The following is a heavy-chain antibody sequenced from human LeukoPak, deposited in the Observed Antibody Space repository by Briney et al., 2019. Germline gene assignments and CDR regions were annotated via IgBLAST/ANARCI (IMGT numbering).Heavy chain of an antibody. D-gene: IGHD2-2*02. CDR2: INPNSGGT. J-gene: IGHJ4*02. CDR1: GYTFTGYY. CDR3: ARVGCSSTDCYTAALDY. V-gene: IGHV1-2*02. Sequence: ASVKVSCKASGYTFTGYYLHWVRQAPGQGLEWMGWINPNSGGTNCAQKFQGRVTMTRDTSISTAYMELSRLRSGDTAVYYCARVGCSSTDCYTAALDYWGQGTLVTVSS.